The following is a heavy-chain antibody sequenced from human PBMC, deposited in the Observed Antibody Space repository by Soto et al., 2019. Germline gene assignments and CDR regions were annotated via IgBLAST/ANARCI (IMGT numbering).Heavy chain of an antibody. CDR3: TRSPPYYDVLNGYFIYWYFDL. CDR2: ISGGGENT. J-gene: IGHJ2*01. Sequence: EVQLLDSGGGLVQPGGSLRLSCAASGFTFSSYAMSWVRQAPGKGLEWVSGISGGGENTYYADSVKGRIAISRDNTKNTLYLQMSSLRAEDTAVYYCTRSPPYYDVLNGYFIYWYFDLWGRGTLVTVS. V-gene: IGHV3-23*01. CDR1: GFTFSSYA. D-gene: IGHD3-9*01.